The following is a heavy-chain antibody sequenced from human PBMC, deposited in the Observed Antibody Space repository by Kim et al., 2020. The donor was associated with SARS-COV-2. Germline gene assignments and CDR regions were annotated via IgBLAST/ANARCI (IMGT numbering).Heavy chain of an antibody. CDR1: GGSISSYY. V-gene: IGHV4-59*01. D-gene: IGHD2-21*02. Sequence: SETLSLTCTVSGGSISSYYWSWIRQPPGKGLEWIGYIYYSGSTNYNPSLKSRVTISVDTSKNQFSLKLSSVTAADTAVYYCARAESRYCGGGCHSRFDPWGQGTLVTVSS. CDR3: ARAESRYCGGGCHSRFDP. J-gene: IGHJ5*02. CDR2: IYYSGST.